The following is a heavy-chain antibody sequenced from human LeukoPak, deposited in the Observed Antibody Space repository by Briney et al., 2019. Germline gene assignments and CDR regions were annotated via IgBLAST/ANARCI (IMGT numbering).Heavy chain of an antibody. J-gene: IGHJ3*02. CDR1: DYTFTSFG. D-gene: IGHD6-19*01. Sequence: ASVKVSCKASDYTFTSFGVTWVRQAPGQGLEWMGWISGYNGDTNYVKEFQGRVTMTKDTSTNTAYMELRSLTSDDTAVYYCARDQPYTSGWHPGGIGAFDIWGQGTMVTVSS. V-gene: IGHV1-18*01. CDR3: ARDQPYTSGWHPGGIGAFDI. CDR2: ISGYNGDT.